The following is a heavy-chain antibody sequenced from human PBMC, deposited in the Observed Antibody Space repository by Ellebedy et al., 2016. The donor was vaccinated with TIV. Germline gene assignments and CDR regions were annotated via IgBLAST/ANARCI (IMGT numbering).Heavy chain of an antibody. V-gene: IGHV1-2*02. CDR3: ARGLAAAGRDY. CDR1: GYTFTGYY. J-gene: IGHJ4*02. CDR2: INPNTGGT. D-gene: IGHD6-13*01. Sequence: ASVKVSCKASGYTFTGYYLHWVRQAPGQGLEWMGWINPNTGGTTYAQKFQGRVTMTRDTSISTAYMELSSLESDDTAVYYCARGLAAAGRDYWGQGTLVTVSS.